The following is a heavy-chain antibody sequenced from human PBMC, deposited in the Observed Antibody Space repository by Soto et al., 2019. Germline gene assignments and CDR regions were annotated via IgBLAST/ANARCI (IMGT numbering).Heavy chain of an antibody. V-gene: IGHV3-21*01. Sequence: GGSLRLSCAASGFTFSSYSMNWVRQAPGKGLEWVSSISSSSSYIYYADSVKGRFTISRDSAKNSLYLQMNSLRAEDTAVYYCARVWDDAFDIWGQGTMVTVSS. CDR1: GFTFSSYS. CDR3: ARVWDDAFDI. D-gene: IGHD1-26*01. J-gene: IGHJ3*02. CDR2: ISSSSSYI.